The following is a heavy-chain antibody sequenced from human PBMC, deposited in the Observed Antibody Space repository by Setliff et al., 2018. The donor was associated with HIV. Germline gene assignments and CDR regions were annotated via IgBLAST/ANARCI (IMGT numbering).Heavy chain of an antibody. CDR2: IHHGGST. J-gene: IGHJ5*01. V-gene: IGHV4-34*01. Sequence: PSETLSLTCAVYGGSFSEYYWGWIRQPPGKGLEWIGEIHHGGSTNYMPSLKNRVTISVDTSKNQFSLTLRSLTAADTAIYYCARGAYRFDSWGQGNLVTVSS. CDR3: ARGAYRFDS. D-gene: IGHD2-2*01. CDR1: GGSFSEYY.